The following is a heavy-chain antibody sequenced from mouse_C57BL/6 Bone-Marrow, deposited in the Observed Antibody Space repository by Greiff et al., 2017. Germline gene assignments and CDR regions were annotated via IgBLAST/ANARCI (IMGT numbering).Heavy chain of an antibody. CDR3: TTCYGNSAGFVN. CDR1: GFNIKDYY. Sequence: EVQLQQSGAELVRPGASVKLSCTASGFNIKDYYMHWVKQRPEQGLEWIGRIDPEDGDTEYAPKFQGKATMTADTSSNTAYLQLSSLTSEDTAFYSCTTCYGNSAGFVNGGKGTLVTVSA. J-gene: IGHJ3*01. V-gene: IGHV14-1*01. CDR2: IDPEDGDT. D-gene: IGHD2-1*01.